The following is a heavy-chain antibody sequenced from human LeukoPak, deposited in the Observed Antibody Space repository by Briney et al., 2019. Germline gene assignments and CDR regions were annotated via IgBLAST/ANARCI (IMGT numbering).Heavy chain of an antibody. CDR2: IDGSGGST. D-gene: IGHD5-12*01. Sequence: GGYLRLSCVASGFTFSSFAMSWFRQAPGRGLEWVSAIDGSGGSTYYADSVKGRFTISRDNSKNTLYLQMNSLRAEDTAIYYCAKDRRLPWDYFDSWGQGTLVTVS. V-gene: IGHV3-23*01. CDR3: AKDRRLPWDYFDS. J-gene: IGHJ4*02. CDR1: GFTFSSFA.